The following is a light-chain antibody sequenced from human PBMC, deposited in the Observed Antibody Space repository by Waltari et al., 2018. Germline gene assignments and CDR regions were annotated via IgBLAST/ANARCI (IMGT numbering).Light chain of an antibody. CDR3: MIWHNNAYL. CDR1: SRIPVCFYR. J-gene: IGLJ1*01. V-gene: IGLV5-45*02. CDR2: YKSDSDN. Sequence: AVLPQPSPLSAPPAASARPPCTLPSRIPVCFYRLSWFQPQPGSPPQYLLRYKSDSDNEKASGVPRRFSGSNDASANAGVLLISGLQSDDEADYYCMIWHNNAYLFGTGTKVSVL.